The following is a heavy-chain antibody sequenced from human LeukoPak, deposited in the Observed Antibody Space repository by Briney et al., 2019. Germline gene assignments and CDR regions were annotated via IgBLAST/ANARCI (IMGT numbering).Heavy chain of an antibody. CDR1: GFTFSDYN. J-gene: IGHJ4*02. Sequence: GGSLRLSCAASGFTFSDYNMNWVRQAPGKGLEWVSSISSSATYIYYADSVKGRFTISRDNAKTSLSLQMNSLRAEDTAVYYCAKDPLYYYYASGSYYNYFDYWGQGTLVTVSS. CDR2: ISSSATYI. CDR3: AKDPLYYYYASGSYYNYFDY. D-gene: IGHD3-10*01. V-gene: IGHV3-21*06.